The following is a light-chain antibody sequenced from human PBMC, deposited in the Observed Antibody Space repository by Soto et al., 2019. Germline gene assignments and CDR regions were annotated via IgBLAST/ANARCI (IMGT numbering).Light chain of an antibody. Sequence: EIVLTQSPATLSLSPGDRATLSCRASQSVRSSLAWFQQKPGQAPRLLIYDASKRATGIPARFSGSASGADFTLTISSLEPGDFAIYYCQQRSDWPPELTFGGGT. CDR1: QSVRSS. CDR2: DAS. CDR3: QQRSDWPPELT. J-gene: IGKJ4*01. V-gene: IGKV3-11*01.